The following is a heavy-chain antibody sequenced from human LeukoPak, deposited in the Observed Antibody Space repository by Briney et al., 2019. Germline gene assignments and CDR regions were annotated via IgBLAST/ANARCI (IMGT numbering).Heavy chain of an antibody. CDR1: GGSISSYY. V-gene: IGHV4-59*08. J-gene: IGHJ3*01. CDR3: ARDFRSHGSFDL. D-gene: IGHD2/OR15-2a*01. CDR2: IYYSGST. Sequence: SETLSLTCTVSGGSISSYYWSWIRQPPGKGLEWIGYIYYSGSTNYNPSLKSRLTISVDTSKNQFSLKLSSVTAADTAVYYCARDFRSHGSFDLWGQGTMVTVSS.